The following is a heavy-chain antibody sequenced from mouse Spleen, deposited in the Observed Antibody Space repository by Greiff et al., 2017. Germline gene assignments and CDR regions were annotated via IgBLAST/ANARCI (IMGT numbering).Heavy chain of an antibody. V-gene: IGHV6-6*01. CDR2: VRDKANNDAT. Sequence: DVKLVESGGGLVQPGGSMKLSCAASGFTFSDAWIDWVRQSPEKGLEWVAEVRDKANNDATYYAESVKGRFTISRDDSKRSVYLQMNSLRAEDTGIYYCTRLAWFAYWGQGTLVTVSA. J-gene: IGHJ3*01. CDR3: TRLAWFAY. CDR1: GFTFSDAW.